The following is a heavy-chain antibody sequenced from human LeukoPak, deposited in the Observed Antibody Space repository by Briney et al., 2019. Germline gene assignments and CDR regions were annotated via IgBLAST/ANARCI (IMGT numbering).Heavy chain of an antibody. V-gene: IGHV1-18*01. Sequence: ASVKVSCKASGYTFTSYGISWVRQAPGQGLEWMGWISAYNGNTNYAQKLQGRVTMTTDTSTSIAYMELRSLRSDDTAVYYCARDWANIAVAGSNAFDIWGQGTMVTVSS. CDR1: GYTFTSYG. D-gene: IGHD6-19*01. J-gene: IGHJ3*02. CDR3: ARDWANIAVAGSNAFDI. CDR2: ISAYNGNT.